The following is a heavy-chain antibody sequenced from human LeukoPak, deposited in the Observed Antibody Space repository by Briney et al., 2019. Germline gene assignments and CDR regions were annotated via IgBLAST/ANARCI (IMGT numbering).Heavy chain of an antibody. V-gene: IGHV4-34*01. CDR2: IHNSGTT. CDR3: ARRYYYNLGSFPFDF. D-gene: IGHD3-10*01. CDR1: GGPFSGYF. J-gene: IGHJ4*02. Sequence: SETLSLTCAVSGGPFSGYFWSWIRQSSGKGLEWIGEIHNSGTTNYNPSLNSRVTISEDTSKNQFYLNLSSVTAADTAVYYYARRYYYNLGSFPFDFWGQGTLVTVSS.